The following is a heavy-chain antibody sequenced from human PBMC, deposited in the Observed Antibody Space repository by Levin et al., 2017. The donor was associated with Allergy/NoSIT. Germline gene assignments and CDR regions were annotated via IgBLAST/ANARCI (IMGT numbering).Heavy chain of an antibody. CDR1: GYTFTGYY. Sequence: ASVKVSCKASGYTFTGYYMHWVRQAPGQGLEWMGWINPNSGGTNYAQKFQGRVTMTRDTSISTAYMELSRLRSDDTAVYYCARDRNFDWLFFDYWGQGTLVTVSS. CDR2: INPNSGGT. V-gene: IGHV1-2*02. J-gene: IGHJ4*02. D-gene: IGHD3-9*01. CDR3: ARDRNFDWLFFDY.